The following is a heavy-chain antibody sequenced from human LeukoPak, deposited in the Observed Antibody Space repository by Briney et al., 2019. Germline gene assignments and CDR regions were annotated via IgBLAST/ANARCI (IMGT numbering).Heavy chain of an antibody. CDR2: IRSKAYGGTT. CDR1: GFTFGDYA. J-gene: IGHJ4*02. V-gene: IGHV3-49*03. CDR3: TTDLAYYDFWSGDFDY. Sequence: QTGGSLRLSCTASGFTFGDYAMSWFRQAPGKGLEWVGFIRSKAYGGTTEYAASVKGRFTISRDDSKNTLYLQMNSLKTEDTAVYYCTTDLAYYDFWSGDFDYWGQGTLVTVSS. D-gene: IGHD3-3*01.